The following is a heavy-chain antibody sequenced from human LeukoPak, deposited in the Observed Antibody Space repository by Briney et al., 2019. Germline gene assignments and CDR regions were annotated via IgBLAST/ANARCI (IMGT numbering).Heavy chain of an antibody. J-gene: IGHJ4*02. Sequence: ASVKVSCKTSGFTFTGYFIHWVRQAPGQGLQWMAIVNGNGGNTAYAQKFQGRVTMTRDTSTSTVYMELGNLTSEDTAVYYCARGRGYSGYRIDYWGQGTLVTVSS. CDR1: GFTFTGYF. D-gene: IGHD2-15*01. CDR2: VNGNGGNT. CDR3: ARGRGYSGYRIDY. V-gene: IGHV1-46*01.